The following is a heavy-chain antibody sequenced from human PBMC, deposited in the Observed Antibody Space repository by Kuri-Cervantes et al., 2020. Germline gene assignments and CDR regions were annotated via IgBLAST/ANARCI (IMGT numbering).Heavy chain of an antibody. D-gene: IGHD1-26*01. Sequence: ASVKVSCKASGYTFTSYYMHWVRQAPGQGLEWMGIINPSGGSTSYAQKFQGRVTITRDMSTSTAYMELSSLRSEDTAVYYCAAVGDIVGATSRRTGDAFEIWGQGTMVTFSS. CDR3: AAVGDIVGATSRRTGDAFEI. CDR2: INPSGGST. J-gene: IGHJ3*02. V-gene: IGHV1-46*01. CDR1: GYTFTSYY.